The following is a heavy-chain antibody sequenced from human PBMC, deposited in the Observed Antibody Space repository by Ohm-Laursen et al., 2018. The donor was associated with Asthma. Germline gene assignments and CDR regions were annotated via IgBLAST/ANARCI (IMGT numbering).Heavy chain of an antibody. CDR1: GFTFDDYA. V-gene: IGHV3-9*01. J-gene: IGHJ4*02. Sequence: RSLRLSCAASGFTFDDYAMHWVRQAPGKGLEWVSGISWNSGSIGYADSVKGRFTISRDNAKNSLYLQMNSLRAEDTALYYCAKDFHYYDSSGSFDYWGQGTLVTVSS. D-gene: IGHD3-22*01. CDR3: AKDFHYYDSSGSFDY. CDR2: ISWNSGSI.